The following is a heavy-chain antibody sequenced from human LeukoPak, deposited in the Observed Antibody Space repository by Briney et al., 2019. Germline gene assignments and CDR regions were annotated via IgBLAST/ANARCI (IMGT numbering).Heavy chain of an antibody. J-gene: IGHJ5*02. CDR3: ASGLYDSSGSNDH. CDR1: GGTFSSYA. CDR2: IIPIFGTA. Sequence: PVKVSCKASGGTFSSYAISWVRQAPGQGLEWMGRIIPIFGTANYAQKFQGRVTITTDESTSTAYMELSSLRSEDTAVYYCASGLYDSSGSNDHWGQGTLVTVSS. D-gene: IGHD3-22*01. V-gene: IGHV1-69*05.